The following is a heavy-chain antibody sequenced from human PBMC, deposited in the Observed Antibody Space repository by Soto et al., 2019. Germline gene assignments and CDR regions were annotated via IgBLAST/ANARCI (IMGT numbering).Heavy chain of an antibody. V-gene: IGHV3-23*01. CDR3: AKSRPTNFYGDLNFDY. J-gene: IGHJ4*02. Sequence: EVQLLESGGGLVQPGGSLRLSCAASGFTFSSYAMSWVRQAPGKGLEWVSAISGSGGSTYYADSVKGRFTISRDNSKNTLYLQMNSLRAEDTAVYYCAKSRPTNFYGDLNFDYWGQGTLVTVSS. D-gene: IGHD4-17*01. CDR2: ISGSGGST. CDR1: GFTFSSYA.